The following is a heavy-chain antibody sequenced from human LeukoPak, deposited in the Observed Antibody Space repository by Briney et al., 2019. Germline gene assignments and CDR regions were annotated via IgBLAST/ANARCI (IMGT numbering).Heavy chain of an antibody. J-gene: IGHJ4*02. D-gene: IGHD6-19*01. CDR2: IYYSGST. CDR3: ARREAVAGTDDY. CDR1: GGSISSYY. V-gene: IGHV4-59*08. Sequence: SETLSLTCTVSGGSISSYYWSWIRQPPGKGLEWIGYIYYSGSTNYNPSLKSRVTISVDTSKNQFSLKLSSVTAADTAVYYCARREAVAGTDDYWGQGTLVTVSS.